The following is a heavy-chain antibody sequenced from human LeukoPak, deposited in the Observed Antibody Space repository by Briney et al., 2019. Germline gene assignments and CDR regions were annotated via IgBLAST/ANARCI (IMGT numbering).Heavy chain of an antibody. Sequence: SETLSLTCSVSGGSISSSSYYWGWIRQPPGKGLEWVGTIYYSGSSSYNPSLKSRVTISIDTSKNQFSLKLSSVTAADTAVYYCARRYFDYSGNWYFDLWGRGTLVTVSS. J-gene: IGHJ2*01. CDR2: IYYSGSS. D-gene: IGHD3-9*01. V-gene: IGHV4-39*07. CDR1: GGSISSSSYY. CDR3: ARRYFDYSGNWYFDL.